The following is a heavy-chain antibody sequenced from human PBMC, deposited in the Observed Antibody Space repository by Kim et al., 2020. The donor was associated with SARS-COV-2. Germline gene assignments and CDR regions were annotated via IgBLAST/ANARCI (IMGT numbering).Heavy chain of an antibody. D-gene: IGHD5-12*01. V-gene: IGHV3-21*01. J-gene: IGHJ5*02. CDR2: ISSSSSYI. Sequence: GGSLRLSCAASGFTFSSYSMNWVRQAPGKGLEWVSSISSSSSYIYYADSVKGRFTISRDNAKNSLYLQMNSLRAEDTAVYYCARDSSVYSGYVIWFDPWGQGTLVTVSS. CDR1: GFTFSSYS. CDR3: ARDSSVYSGYVIWFDP.